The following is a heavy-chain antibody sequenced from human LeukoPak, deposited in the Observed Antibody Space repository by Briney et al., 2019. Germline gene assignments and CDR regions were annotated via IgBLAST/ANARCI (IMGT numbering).Heavy chain of an antibody. CDR2: INPNSGGT. J-gene: IGHJ4*02. V-gene: IGHV1-2*02. Sequence: EASVKVSCKASGYTFTGYYMHWVRQAPGQGLEWMGWINPNSGGTNYAQKFQGRVTMTRDTSLSTAYMELSRLRSDDTAVYYCARGPRGVWGSYHTGNDYWGQGTLVTVSS. CDR1: GYTFTGYY. CDR3: ARGPRGVWGSYHTGNDY. D-gene: IGHD3-16*01.